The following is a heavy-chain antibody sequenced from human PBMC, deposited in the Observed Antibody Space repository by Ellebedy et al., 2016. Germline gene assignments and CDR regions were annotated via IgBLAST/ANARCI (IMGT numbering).Heavy chain of an antibody. CDR1: GVSVSSND. CDR2: ISHDGANQ. D-gene: IGHD2-21*01. V-gene: IGHV3-30*18. J-gene: IGHJ6*02. CDR3: TKAYFYYYAFDV. Sequence: GESLKISXLVSGVSVSSNDMSWVRQAPGKGLEWVAVISHDGANQYYGDSVKGRFTISRANSKNTLYLSMNSLRAEDTAVYYCTKAYFYYYAFDVWGQGTTVTVSS.